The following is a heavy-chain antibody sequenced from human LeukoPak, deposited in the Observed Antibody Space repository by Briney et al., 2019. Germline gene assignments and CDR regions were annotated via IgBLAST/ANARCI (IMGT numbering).Heavy chain of an antibody. Sequence: GGSLRLSCAASGFTFSGSAMHWFRQAPGKGLVWVSCINPDGSWTLHADSVKGRFAISRDYARNTLYLQMNSLGVEDTAMYYCARYEQRPGVTASDPWSQGTLVTVSS. CDR1: GFTFSGSA. V-gene: IGHV3-74*01. CDR2: INPDGSWT. D-gene: IGHD2-21*02. J-gene: IGHJ5*02. CDR3: ARYEQRPGVTASDP.